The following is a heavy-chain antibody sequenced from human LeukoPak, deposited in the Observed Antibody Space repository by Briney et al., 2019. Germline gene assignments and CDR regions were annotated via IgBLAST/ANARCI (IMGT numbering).Heavy chain of an antibody. CDR3: ASLRGYSYGYPVDY. CDR1: GFTFSSYA. D-gene: IGHD5-18*01. CDR2: ISGSGGST. J-gene: IGHJ4*02. Sequence: PGGSLRLSCAASGFTFSSYAMRWVRQAPGKGLEWVSAISGSGGSTYYADSVKGRFTISRDNSKNTLYLQMNSLRAEDTAVYYCASLRGYSYGYPVDYWGQGTLVTVPS. V-gene: IGHV3-23*01.